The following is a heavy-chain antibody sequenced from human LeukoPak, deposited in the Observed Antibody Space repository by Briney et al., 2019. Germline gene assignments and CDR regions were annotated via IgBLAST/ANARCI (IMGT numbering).Heavy chain of an antibody. Sequence: PSETLSLTCAVYGGSFSGYYWSWIRQPPGKGLEWIGEINHSGSTNYNPSLKSRVTISVDTSKKQFSLRLSSVTAADTAVYYCARQKDNSGYFFRWGQGTLVTVSS. J-gene: IGHJ4*02. D-gene: IGHD3-22*01. CDR1: GGSFSGYY. CDR3: ARQKDNSGYFFR. CDR2: INHSGST. V-gene: IGHV4-34*01.